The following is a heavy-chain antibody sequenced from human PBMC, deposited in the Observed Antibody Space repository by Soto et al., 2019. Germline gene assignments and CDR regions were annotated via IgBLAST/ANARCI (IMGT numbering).Heavy chain of an antibody. CDR3: ARDLGRDFWSGYFVWYYYGMDV. D-gene: IGHD3-3*01. Sequence: SLRLSCAASGFTFSSYGMHWVRQAPGKGLEWVAVIWYDGSNKYYADSVKGRFTISRDNSKNTLYLQMNSLRAEDTAVYYCARDLGRDFWSGYFVWYYYGMDVWGQGTTVTVSS. CDR2: IWYDGSNK. CDR1: GFTFSSYG. V-gene: IGHV3-33*01. J-gene: IGHJ6*02.